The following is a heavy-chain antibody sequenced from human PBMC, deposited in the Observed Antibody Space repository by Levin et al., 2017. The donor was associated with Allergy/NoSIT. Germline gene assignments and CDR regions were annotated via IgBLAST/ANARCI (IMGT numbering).Heavy chain of an antibody. Sequence: PGESLKISCKASGGTFSSYTISWVRQAPGQGLEWMGRIIPILGIANYAQKFQGRVTITADKSTSTAYMELSSLRSEDTAVYYCARDKRGVDYWGQGTLVTVSS. CDR2: IIPILGIA. D-gene: IGHD2-15*01. CDR3: ARDKRGVDY. V-gene: IGHV1-69*04. J-gene: IGHJ4*02. CDR1: GGTFSSYT.